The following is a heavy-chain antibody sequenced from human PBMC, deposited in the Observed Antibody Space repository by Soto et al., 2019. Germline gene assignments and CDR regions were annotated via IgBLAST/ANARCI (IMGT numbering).Heavy chain of an antibody. J-gene: IGHJ4*02. CDR1: GFTFSSYA. D-gene: IGHD3-9*01. Sequence: QVQLVESGGGVVQPGRSLRLSCAASGFTFSSYAMHWVRQAPGKGLEWVAVISYDGSNKYYADSVKGRFTISRDNSKNTLYLQMNSLRAEDTAVYYGARASGYVLSYWGQGTLVTVSS. V-gene: IGHV3-30-3*01. CDR3: ARASGYVLSY. CDR2: ISYDGSNK.